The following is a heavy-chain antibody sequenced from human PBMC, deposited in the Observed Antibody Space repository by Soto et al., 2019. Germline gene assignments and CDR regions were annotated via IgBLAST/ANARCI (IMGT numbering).Heavy chain of an antibody. CDR3: VRQYYYVSGSYYSHGY. J-gene: IGHJ4*02. Sequence: QITLKESGPMLVKPTQTLTLTCIFSGFSVSTSGVGVGWIRQPPGKALEWLALIYWDDDKRYKPSLKSRPTIPKDTTNNQVVLTMTDMDPVDTAKYYCVRQYYYVSGSYYSHGYWGQGTLVTVSS. CDR1: GFSVSTSGVG. D-gene: IGHD3-10*01. CDR2: IYWDDDK. V-gene: IGHV2-5*02.